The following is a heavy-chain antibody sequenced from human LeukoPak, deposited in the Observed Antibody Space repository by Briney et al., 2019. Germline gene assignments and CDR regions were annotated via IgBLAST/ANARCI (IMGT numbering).Heavy chain of an antibody. CDR2: IYYSGST. D-gene: IGHD5/OR15-5a*01. CDR1: GGSISSGGYY. V-gene: IGHV4-31*03. Sequence: PSQTLSLTCTVSGGSISSGGYYWSWIRQHPGKGLEWIGYIYYSGSTYYNPSLKSRVTISVDTSKNQFSLKLSSVTAADTAVYYCARVVYGAIGWYFDLWGRGTLVTVSS. J-gene: IGHJ2*01. CDR3: ARVVYGAIGWYFDL.